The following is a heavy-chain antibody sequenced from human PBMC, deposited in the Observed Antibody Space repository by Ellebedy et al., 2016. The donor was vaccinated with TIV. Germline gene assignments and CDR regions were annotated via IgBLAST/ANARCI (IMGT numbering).Heavy chain of an antibody. J-gene: IGHJ4*02. D-gene: IGHD1-26*01. CDR3: ARDTNSGGSYWAFFDY. CDR2: INPAGDST. Sequence: ASVKVSXKASEYTFTTYHMHWVRQAPGQGLEWVGLINPAGDSTTYAQKFQGRVSMTRDTSTSTVYMDLSSLRSEDTAVYYCARDTNSGGSYWAFFDYWGQGTLVTVSS. V-gene: IGHV1-46*01. CDR1: EYTFTTYH.